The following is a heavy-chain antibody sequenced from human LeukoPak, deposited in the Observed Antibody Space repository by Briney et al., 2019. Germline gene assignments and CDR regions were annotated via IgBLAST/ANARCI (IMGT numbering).Heavy chain of an antibody. J-gene: IGHJ4*02. D-gene: IGHD1-14*01. V-gene: IGHV3-53*01. Sequence: PGGSLRLSCAVSGFTVSSNYMSWVRQAPGKELEWVAVIYSGGSTYHADSVKGRFTISRDYSKNTLFLQMNSLRAEDTAIYYCARDLYNNIQRGYFDFWGQGTLVAVSS. CDR2: IYSGGST. CDR1: GFTVSSNY. CDR3: ARDLYNNIQRGYFDF.